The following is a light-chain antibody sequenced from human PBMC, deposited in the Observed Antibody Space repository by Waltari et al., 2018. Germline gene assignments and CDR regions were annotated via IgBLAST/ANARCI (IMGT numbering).Light chain of an antibody. CDR1: QSVGRT. Sequence: EIVLTQSPGTLSLSPGERATLYCWTSQSVGRTLAWYQQKPGQPPRLLIYGASIRATGIPDRFSGSGSGTDFSLTISILDPEDFAVYYCQHYVRLPVTFGQGTKVEIK. CDR3: QHYVRLPVT. V-gene: IGKV3-20*01. J-gene: IGKJ1*01. CDR2: GAS.